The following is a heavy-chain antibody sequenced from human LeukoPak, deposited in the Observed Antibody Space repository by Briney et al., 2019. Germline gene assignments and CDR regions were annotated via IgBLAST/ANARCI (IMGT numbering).Heavy chain of an antibody. CDR1: GFTFSSYW. Sequence: GGSLRLSCAASGFTFSSYWMHWVRQAPGKGLVWVSRINSDGSSTSYADSVKGRFTISRDNAKNTLYLQMNSLRAEDTAVYYCAKGLVGYCSGGSCYLDYWGQGTLVTVSS. J-gene: IGHJ4*02. D-gene: IGHD2-15*01. CDR2: INSDGSST. V-gene: IGHV3-74*01. CDR3: AKGLVGYCSGGSCYLDY.